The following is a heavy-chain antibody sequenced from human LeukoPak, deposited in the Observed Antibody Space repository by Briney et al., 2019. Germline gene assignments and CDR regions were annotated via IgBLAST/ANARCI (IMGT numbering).Heavy chain of an antibody. J-gene: IGHJ4*02. D-gene: IGHD4-17*01. Sequence: PGGSLRLSCAASGFTFSSYEMNWARQAPGKGLEWVSYISSSGSTIYYADSVKGRFTISRDNAKNSLYLQMNSLRAEDTAVYYCARGITVTTYGCDYWGQGTLVTVSS. CDR1: GFTFSSYE. CDR3: ARGITVTTYGCDY. V-gene: IGHV3-48*03. CDR2: ISSSGSTI.